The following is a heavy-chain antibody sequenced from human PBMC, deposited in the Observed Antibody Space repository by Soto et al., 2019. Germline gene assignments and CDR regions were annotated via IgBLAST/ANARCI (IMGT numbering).Heavy chain of an antibody. Sequence: SETLSLTCTVSGGSISSGGYYWSWIRQHPGKGLEWIGYIYYSGSTYYNPSLQSRVTISLDTSNNQFSLKLTSVTAADTAVYYCARHVLRNNRFDFWGQGTLVTVSS. J-gene: IGHJ4*02. CDR2: IYYSGST. V-gene: IGHV4-31*03. CDR1: GGSISSGGYY. D-gene: IGHD1-20*01. CDR3: ARHVLRNNRFDF.